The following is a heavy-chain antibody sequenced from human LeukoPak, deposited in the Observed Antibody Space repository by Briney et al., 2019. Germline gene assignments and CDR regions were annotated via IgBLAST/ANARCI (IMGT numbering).Heavy chain of an antibody. CDR2: INHSGST. CDR3: ARGEEFQFSIVVVPAARPRVFDY. CDR1: GGSFSGYY. D-gene: IGHD2-2*01. J-gene: IGHJ4*02. V-gene: IGHV4-34*01. Sequence: SETLSLTCAVYGGSFSGYYWSWIRQPPGKGLEWIGEINHSGSTNYNPSLKSRITISVDTSKNQFSLKLSSVTAADTAVYYCARGEEFQFSIVVVPAARPRVFDYWGQGTLVTVSS.